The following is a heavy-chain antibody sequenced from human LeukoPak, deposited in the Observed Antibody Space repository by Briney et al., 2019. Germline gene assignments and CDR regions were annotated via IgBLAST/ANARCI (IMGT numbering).Heavy chain of an antibody. CDR2: ISSSSSYI. Sequence: GGSLRLSCAASGFTFSSYSMNWVRQAPGKGLEWVSSISSSSSYIYYADSVKGRFTISRDNAKNSLYLQMTSLRAEDTAVFYCARAVYAYYYDSSCSVDYWGQGTLVTVSS. CDR3: ARAVYAYYYDSSCSVDY. V-gene: IGHV3-21*01. CDR1: GFTFSSYS. D-gene: IGHD3-22*01. J-gene: IGHJ4*02.